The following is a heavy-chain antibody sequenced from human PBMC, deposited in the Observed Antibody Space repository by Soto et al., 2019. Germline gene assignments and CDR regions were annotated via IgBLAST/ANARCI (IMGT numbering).Heavy chain of an antibody. CDR2: ISSSSSTI. D-gene: IGHD4-17*01. V-gene: IGHV3-48*01. CDR3: ARYRKGYGVYRGGCAY. Sequence: EVQLVESGGGLVQPGGSLRLSCAASGFTFSSYSMNWVRQPPGKGLEWVSYISSSSSTIYYADSVKGRFTISRDNAKNSLYLQMNSLRVEDKAVYYCARYRKGYGVYRGGCAYWCHGALVNFAS. J-gene: IGHJ4*01. CDR1: GFTFSSYS.